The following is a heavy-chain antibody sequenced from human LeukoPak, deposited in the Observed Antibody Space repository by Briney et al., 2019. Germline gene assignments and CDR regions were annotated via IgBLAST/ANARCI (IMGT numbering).Heavy chain of an antibody. V-gene: IGHV4-59*12. CDR2: IYYSGST. CDR3: ARAAAGWLQAYYFDY. Sequence: PSETLSLTCTVSGGSISSYYWSWIRQPPGKGLEWIGYIYYSGSTNYNPSLKSRVTISVDTSKNQFSLKLSSVTAADTAVYYCARAAAGWLQAYYFDYWGQGTLVTVSS. CDR1: GGSISSYY. D-gene: IGHD5-24*01. J-gene: IGHJ4*02.